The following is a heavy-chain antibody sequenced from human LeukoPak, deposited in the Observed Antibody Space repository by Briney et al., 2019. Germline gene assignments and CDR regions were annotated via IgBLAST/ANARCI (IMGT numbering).Heavy chain of an antibody. CDR3: ARPAKGAYFYYYMDV. J-gene: IGHJ6*03. V-gene: IGHV1-18*01. CDR2: ISSYNGNT. Sequence: ASAKVSCKTSTYSLPTYGITWVRQAPGQGLEWMGWISSYNGNTHYAQNFQGRLSLTTDTSTNTAYLELRGLRSNDTAVYFCARPAKGAYFYYYMDVWGQGSTVTVSS. D-gene: IGHD2-2*01. CDR1: TYSLPTYG.